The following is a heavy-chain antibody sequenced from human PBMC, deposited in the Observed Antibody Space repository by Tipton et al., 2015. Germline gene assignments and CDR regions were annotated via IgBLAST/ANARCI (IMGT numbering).Heavy chain of an antibody. CDR1: SDSINKYY. D-gene: IGHD3-22*01. CDR2: IQYSGGT. Sequence: LRLSCTVSSDSINKYYWSWIRQPPGKELQWIGYIQYSGGTNYNPSLESRVSMSVDTSKTQFSLEMNSVTAADTAAYFCARDAWAGDSRGFYYIYWGQGTLVRVSS. V-gene: IGHV4-59*01. CDR3: ARDAWAGDSRGFYYIY. J-gene: IGHJ4*02.